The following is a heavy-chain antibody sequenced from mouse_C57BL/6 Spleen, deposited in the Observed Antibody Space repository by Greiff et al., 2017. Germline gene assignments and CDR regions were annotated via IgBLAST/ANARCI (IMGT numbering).Heavy chain of an antibody. J-gene: IGHJ3*01. CDR3: ARGITTAAGFAY. CDR1: GYAFSSSW. CDR2: IYPGDGDT. Sequence: QVQLQQSGPELVKPGASVKISCKASGYAFSSSWMNWVKQRPGKGLEWIGRIYPGDGDTNYNGKFKGKATLTADKSSSTAYMQLSSLTSEDSAVYFCARGITTAAGFAYWGQGTLVTVSA. V-gene: IGHV1-82*01. D-gene: IGHD1-2*01.